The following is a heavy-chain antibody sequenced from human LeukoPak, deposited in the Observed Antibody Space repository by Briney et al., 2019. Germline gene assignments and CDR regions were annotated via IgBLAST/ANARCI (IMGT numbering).Heavy chain of an antibody. Sequence: PSETLSLTCAVYGGSFSGYYWSWIRQPPGKGLEWIGEINHSGSTNYNPSLKSRVTISVDTSKNQFSLKVSSVTAADTAVYYCARDLGDTVVTPRGYGMDVWGQGTTVTVSS. CDR2: INHSGST. V-gene: IGHV4-34*01. CDR3: ARDLGDTVVTPRGYGMDV. J-gene: IGHJ6*02. CDR1: GGSFSGYY. D-gene: IGHD4-23*01.